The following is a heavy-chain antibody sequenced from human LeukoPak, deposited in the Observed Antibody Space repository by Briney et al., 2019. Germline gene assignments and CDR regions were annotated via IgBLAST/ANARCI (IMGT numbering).Heavy chain of an antibody. CDR2: VYYSGST. D-gene: IGHD1-26*01. V-gene: IGHV4-59*08. J-gene: IGHJ4*02. CDR1: GGSINRYY. Sequence: SETLSLTCTVSGGSINRYYWSWIRQPPGEGLEWIGFVYYSGSTSYNPSLESRLPISVDTSKNQFSLKLSSGTAADTAVYYCARGSARWELLNWGQGTLVTVSS. CDR3: ARGSARWELLN.